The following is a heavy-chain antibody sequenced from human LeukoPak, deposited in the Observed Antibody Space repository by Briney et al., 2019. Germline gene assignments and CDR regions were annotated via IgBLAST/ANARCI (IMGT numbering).Heavy chain of an antibody. CDR3: ARESGSYMWGYYYGMDV. D-gene: IGHD2-15*01. CDR1: GYTFTSYG. V-gene: IGHV1-18*01. CDR2: ISAYNGNT. J-gene: IGHJ6*02. Sequence: GSVKVSCKASGYTFTSYGISWVRQPPGQGLEWMGWISAYNGNTNYAQKLQGRVTMTTDTSTSTAYMELRSLRSDDTAVYYCARESGSYMWGYYYGMDVWGQGTTVTVSS.